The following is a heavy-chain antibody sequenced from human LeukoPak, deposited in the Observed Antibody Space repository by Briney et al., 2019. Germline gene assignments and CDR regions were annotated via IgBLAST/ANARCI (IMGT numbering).Heavy chain of an antibody. CDR2: IYYSGST. CDR1: GGSISSYY. V-gene: IGHV4-59*08. J-gene: IGHJ5*02. CDR3: ARLGLYSSSWCPKWFDP. Sequence: SETLSLTCTVSGGSISSYYWSWIRQPPGKGLEWIGYIYYSGSTNYNPSLKSRVTISVDTSKNQFSLKLSSVTAADTAVYYCARLGLYSSSWCPKWFDPWGQGTLVTVSS. D-gene: IGHD6-13*01.